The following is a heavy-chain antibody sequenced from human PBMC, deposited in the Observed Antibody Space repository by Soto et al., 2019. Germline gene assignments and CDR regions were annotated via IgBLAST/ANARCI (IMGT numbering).Heavy chain of an antibody. V-gene: IGHV4-59*01. CDR2: IYYLGST. J-gene: IGHJ4*02. D-gene: IGHD3-10*01. Sequence: SQTLSLTCSVSGGSMSEYFWSWIRQSPGKGLEWIGYIYYLGSTDYNPSLKSRVTISVDTSKRQFSLRLTSVTAADTAVYYCARDGYDGSGSPYPAYWGPGTQVTVS. CDR3: ARDGYDGSGSPYPAY. CDR1: GGSMSEYF.